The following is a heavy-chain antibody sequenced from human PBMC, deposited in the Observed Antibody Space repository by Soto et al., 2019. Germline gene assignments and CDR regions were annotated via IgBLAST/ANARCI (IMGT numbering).Heavy chain of an antibody. CDR1: GYTFTSYA. Sequence: QVQLVQSGAEVKKPGASVKVSCKASGYTFTSYAMHWVRQAPGQRLEWMGWINAGNGNTKYSQKFQGRVTITRDTSASTAYMELSSRRSEDTAVYYCASSYYYDSSGYYGDYYYYGMDVWGQGTTVTVSS. D-gene: IGHD3-22*01. J-gene: IGHJ6*02. CDR2: INAGNGNT. CDR3: ASSYYYDSSGYYGDYYYYGMDV. V-gene: IGHV1-3*01.